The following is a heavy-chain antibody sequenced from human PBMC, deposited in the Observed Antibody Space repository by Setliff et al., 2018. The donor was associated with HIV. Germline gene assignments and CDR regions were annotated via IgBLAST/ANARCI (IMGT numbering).Heavy chain of an antibody. CDR1: AYSISSGYY. J-gene: IGHJ1*01. Sequence: SETLSLTCAVSAYSISSGYYWGWIRQPPGKGLEWIGSIYHSGSTYYNPSLMSRVTISVDTFKNQFSLKLRSVTAADTAVYYCARQWRDQYNSGVSTEYFQHWGLGTLVTVS. V-gene: IGHV4-38-2*01. CDR2: IYHSGST. D-gene: IGHD3-22*01. CDR3: ARQWRDQYNSGVSTEYFQH.